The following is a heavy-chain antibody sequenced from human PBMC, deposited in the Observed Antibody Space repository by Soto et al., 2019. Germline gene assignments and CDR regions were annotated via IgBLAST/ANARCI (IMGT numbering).Heavy chain of an antibody. CDR3: ATDSSTTHWAFDI. J-gene: IGHJ3*02. CDR2: FDPEDGET. D-gene: IGHD1-1*01. Sequence: ASVKVSCKASGYTFTSYGISWVRQAPGQGLEWMGGFDPEDGETIYAQKFQGRVTMTEDTSTDTAYMELSSLRSEDTAVYYCATDSSTTHWAFDIWGQGTMVTVSS. V-gene: IGHV1-24*01. CDR1: GYTFTSYG.